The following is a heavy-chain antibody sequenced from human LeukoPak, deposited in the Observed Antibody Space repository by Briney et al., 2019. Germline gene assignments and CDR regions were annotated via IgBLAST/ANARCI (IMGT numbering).Heavy chain of an antibody. Sequence: SSETLSLTCTVSGGSISSSSYYWGWIRQPAGKGLEWIGSIYYSGSTYYNPSLKSRVTISVDTSKNQFSLKLSSVTAADTAVYYCARGKVGDSGYDQEIDYWGQGTLVTVSS. CDR2: IYYSGST. CDR3: ARGKVGDSGYDQEIDY. J-gene: IGHJ4*02. D-gene: IGHD5-12*01. CDR1: GGSISSSSYY. V-gene: IGHV4-39*07.